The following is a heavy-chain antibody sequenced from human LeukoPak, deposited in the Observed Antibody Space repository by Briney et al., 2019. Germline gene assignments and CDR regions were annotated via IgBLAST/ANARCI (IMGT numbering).Heavy chain of an antibody. Sequence: PSGTPSPIFSVYGGSFWGYYWRRIRQPPRKGLEWIGEINHSGSTNYNPSLKSRATISVDTSKNQFSLKLSSVTAADTAVYYCARGNGVTRFWGQGTLITVSS. CDR2: INHSGST. CDR1: GGSFWGYY. V-gene: IGHV4-34*01. D-gene: IGHD2-21*02. CDR3: ARGNGVTRF. J-gene: IGHJ4*02.